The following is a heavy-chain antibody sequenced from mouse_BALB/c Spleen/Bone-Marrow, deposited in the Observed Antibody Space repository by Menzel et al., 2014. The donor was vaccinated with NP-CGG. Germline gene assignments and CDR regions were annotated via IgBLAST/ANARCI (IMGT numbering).Heavy chain of an antibody. CDR3: ARRGYYAMEY. CDR1: GFDFSRYW. Sequence: EVKLMESGGGLVQPGGSLKLSCAASGFDFSRYWMSWVRQAPGKGLEWIGEINPDSTTIYYTPSLKDKFIISRDNAKNTLYLQMSKVRSEDTALYYCARRGYYAMEYWGQGTSVTVCS. J-gene: IGHJ4*01. V-gene: IGHV4-1*02. CDR2: INPDSTTI.